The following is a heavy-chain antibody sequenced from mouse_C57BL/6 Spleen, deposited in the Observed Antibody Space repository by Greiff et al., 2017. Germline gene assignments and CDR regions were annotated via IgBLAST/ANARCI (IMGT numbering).Heavy chain of an antibody. CDR2: ISNLAYSI. CDR1: GFTFSDYG. Sequence: EVQLVESGGGLVQPGGSLKLSCAASGFTFSDYGMAWVRQAPRKGPEWVAFISNLAYSIYYADTVTGRFTISRENAKNTLYLEMSSLRSEDTAMYYCARHEENGFYAMDYWGQGTSVTVSS. J-gene: IGHJ4*01. CDR3: ARHEENGFYAMDY. V-gene: IGHV5-15*01. D-gene: IGHD2-2*01.